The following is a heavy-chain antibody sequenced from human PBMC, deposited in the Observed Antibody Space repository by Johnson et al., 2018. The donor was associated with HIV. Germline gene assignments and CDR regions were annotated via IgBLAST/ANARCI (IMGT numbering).Heavy chain of an antibody. CDR3: ARAPHDAFDV. CDR1: GFTFDDYG. Sequence: VQLVESGGGVVQPGRSLRLSCAASGFTFDDYGMSWVRQAPGKGLEWVSVIYSGGNTYYTDSVKGRFTISRDNSDNTMYLQMNSLRDEDTAVYYCARAPHDAFDVWGQGTMVTVSS. V-gene: IGHV3-66*01. J-gene: IGHJ3*01. CDR2: IYSGGNT.